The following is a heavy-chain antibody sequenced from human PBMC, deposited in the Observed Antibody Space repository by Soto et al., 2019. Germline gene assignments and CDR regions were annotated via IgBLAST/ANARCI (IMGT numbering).Heavy chain of an antibody. V-gene: IGHV1-69*01. CDR2: IIPIFGTA. J-gene: IGHJ4*02. CDR3: ARGGRWRVGATANYFDY. D-gene: IGHD1-26*01. Sequence: QVQLVQSGAEVKKPGSSVKVSCKASGGTFSSYAISWVRQAPGQGLEWMGGIIPIFGTANYAQKFQGRVTITADESTSTAYMELSSLRSEDTTVYYWARGGRWRVGATANYFDYWGQGTLVTVSS. CDR1: GGTFSSYA.